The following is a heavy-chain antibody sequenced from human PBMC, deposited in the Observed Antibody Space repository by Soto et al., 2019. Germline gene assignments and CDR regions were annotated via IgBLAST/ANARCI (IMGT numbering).Heavy chain of an antibody. CDR3: ARDTIAAAGTYYYYGMDV. J-gene: IGHJ6*02. D-gene: IGHD6-13*01. Sequence: SVKVSCKASGDSFSSYTITWVRQAPGQGLEWMGRIIPSLGLTSYPQKFQGRVTITADESTSTAYMELSSLRSEDTAVYYCARDTIAAAGTYYYYGMDVWGQGTTVTVSS. CDR1: GDSFSSYT. CDR2: IIPSLGLT. V-gene: IGHV1-69*02.